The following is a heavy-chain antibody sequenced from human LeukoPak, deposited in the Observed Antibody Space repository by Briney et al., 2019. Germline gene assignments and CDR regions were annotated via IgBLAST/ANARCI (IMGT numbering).Heavy chain of an antibody. Sequence: GGSLRLSCAASGFTSDDYAMHWVRQAPGKGLEWVSGISWNSGNIYYEDSVKGRFTISRDNAKNSLYLQMDSLRAEDTALYYCAKGEAIRYFDWLLYDWGQGIPVTVSS. V-gene: IGHV3-9*02. J-gene: IGHJ4*02. D-gene: IGHD3-9*01. CDR2: ISWNSGNI. CDR1: GFTSDDYA. CDR3: AKGEAIRYFDWLLYD.